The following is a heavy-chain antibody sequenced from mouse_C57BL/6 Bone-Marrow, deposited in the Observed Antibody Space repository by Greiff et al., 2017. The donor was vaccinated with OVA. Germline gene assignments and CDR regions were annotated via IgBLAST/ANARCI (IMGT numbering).Heavy chain of an antibody. J-gene: IGHJ2*01. CDR1: GFTFSSYA. CDR2: ISDGGSYT. V-gene: IGHV5-4*01. D-gene: IGHD2-4*01. Sequence: EVQLVESGGGLVKPGGSLKLSCAASGFTFSSYAMSWVRQTPEKRLEWVATISDGGSYTYYPDNVKGRFTISRDNAKNNLYLQMSHLKSEDTAMYYCAREGLRPSYYFDYWGQGTTLTVSS. CDR3: AREGLRPSYYFDY.